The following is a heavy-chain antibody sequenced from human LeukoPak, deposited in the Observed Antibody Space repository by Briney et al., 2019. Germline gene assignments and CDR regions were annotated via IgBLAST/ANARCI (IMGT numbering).Heavy chain of an antibody. Sequence: GASVKVSCKASGLTFISLTVSWVRQAPGQGLEWMGIINPSGGSTSYAQKFQDRVTMTRDTSTSTVYMELSSLKSEDTAVYYCAREDVVLVGAVRYYYYGMDVWGQGTTVTVSS. CDR2: INPSGGST. CDR1: GLTFISLT. D-gene: IGHD1-26*01. J-gene: IGHJ6*02. V-gene: IGHV1-46*01. CDR3: AREDVVLVGAVRYYYYGMDV.